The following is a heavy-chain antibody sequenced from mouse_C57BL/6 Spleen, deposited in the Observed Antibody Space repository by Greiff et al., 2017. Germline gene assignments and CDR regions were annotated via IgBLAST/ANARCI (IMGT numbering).Heavy chain of an antibody. Sequence: EVKLVESGPGLVKPSQSLSLTCSVTGYSITSGYYWNWIRQFPGNKLEWMGYISYDGSNNYNPSLKNRISITRDTSKNQFFLKLNSVTTEDTATYYCAREGYYDYALFAYWGQGTLVTVSA. CDR2: ISYDGSN. J-gene: IGHJ3*01. CDR1: GYSITSGYY. V-gene: IGHV3-6*01. D-gene: IGHD2-4*01. CDR3: AREGYYDYALFAY.